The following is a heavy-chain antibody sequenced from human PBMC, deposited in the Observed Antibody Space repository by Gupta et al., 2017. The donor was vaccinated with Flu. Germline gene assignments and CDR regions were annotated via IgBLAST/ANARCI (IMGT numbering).Heavy chain of an antibody. CDR2: SNSNTGVP. Sequence: QVQLVQSGAEVKKPGASVKVSCKASGYSFTSQYIHWVRQAPGQGLEWMGRSNSNTGVPTYAQKFEGRVTMTRDTSISTAYMEVNRLTSDDTAVYFCARSTYDSGSYILDSWGQGTLVTVSS. CDR3: ARSTYDSGSYILDS. V-gene: IGHV1-2*06. J-gene: IGHJ4*02. D-gene: IGHD3-10*01. CDR1: GYSFTSQY.